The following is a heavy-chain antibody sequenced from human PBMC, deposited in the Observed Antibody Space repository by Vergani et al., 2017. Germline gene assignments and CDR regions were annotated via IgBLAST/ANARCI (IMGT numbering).Heavy chain of an antibody. J-gene: IGHJ6*02. Sequence: QVQLVQSGAEVKKPGSSVKVSCKASGGTFSSYAISWVRQAPGQGLEWMGGIIPIFGTANYAQKFQGRVTITADESTSTAYMELSSLRSEDTAVYYCAREVCSGGSCYRVRGLYYYGMDVWGQGTTVTVSS. CDR2: IIPIFGTA. D-gene: IGHD2-15*01. CDR1: GGTFSSYA. V-gene: IGHV1-69*12. CDR3: AREVCSGGSCYRVRGLYYYGMDV.